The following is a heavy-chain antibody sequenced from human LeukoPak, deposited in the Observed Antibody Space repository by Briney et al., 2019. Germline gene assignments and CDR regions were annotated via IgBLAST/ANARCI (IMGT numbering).Heavy chain of an antibody. CDR2: MKQDGREQ. Sequence: GGSLRLSCAASGFTFTNYWMTWVRQAPGKGLEWVANMKQDGREQYYVDSVKGRFTISRDNAKNSVYLQMNSLRDDDTALYYCARGGGSGRWGSAFDMWGQGTMVTVSS. J-gene: IGHJ3*02. V-gene: IGHV3-7*01. D-gene: IGHD6-19*01. CDR3: ARGGGSGRWGSAFDM. CDR1: GFTFTNYW.